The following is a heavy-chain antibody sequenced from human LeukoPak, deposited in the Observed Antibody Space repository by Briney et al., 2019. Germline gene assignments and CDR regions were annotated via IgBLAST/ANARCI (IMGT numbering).Heavy chain of an antibody. CDR2: ISAYNGNT. V-gene: IGHV1-18*01. D-gene: IGHD3-3*01. Sequence: GASVKVSCKASGYTFTSYGISWVRQAPGQGLEWMGWISAYNGNTNYAQKLQGRVTMTTDTSTSTAYMGLRSLRSNDTAVYYCARYDFWSGYSGSDDAFDIWGQGTMVTVSS. CDR1: GYTFTSYG. CDR3: ARYDFWSGYSGSDDAFDI. J-gene: IGHJ3*02.